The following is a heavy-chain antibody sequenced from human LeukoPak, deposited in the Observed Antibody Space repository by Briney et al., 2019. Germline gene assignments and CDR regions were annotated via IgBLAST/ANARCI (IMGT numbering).Heavy chain of an antibody. J-gene: IGHJ3*02. Sequence: PSETLSLTCTVSGGSISSYYWSWIRHPAGKGLEWIGRFYTSVNTNYNPSLKSRVTMSVDTSKNQFFLTLSSVTAADTAVYYCARDHPSGDGFDIWGQGTMVTVSS. D-gene: IGHD3-10*01. V-gene: IGHV4-4*07. CDR1: GGSISSYY. CDR2: FYTSVNT. CDR3: ARDHPSGDGFDI.